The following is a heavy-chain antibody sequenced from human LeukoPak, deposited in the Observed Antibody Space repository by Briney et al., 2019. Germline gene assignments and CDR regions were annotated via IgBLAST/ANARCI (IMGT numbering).Heavy chain of an antibody. Sequence: SETLSLTCAVYGGSFSGSFWSWIRQPPGKGLEWIGQINHSGGTNYNPSLKSRVTMSVDTSKNQFSLNLSSVTAADTAVYYCARTRRTTGSYYFDYWGQGTLVTVSS. CDR2: INHSGGT. D-gene: IGHD3-10*01. CDR1: GGSFSGSF. V-gene: IGHV4-34*01. CDR3: ARTRRTTGSYYFDY. J-gene: IGHJ4*02.